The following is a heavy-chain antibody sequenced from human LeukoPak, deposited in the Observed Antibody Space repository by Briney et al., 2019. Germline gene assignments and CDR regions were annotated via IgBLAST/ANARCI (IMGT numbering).Heavy chain of an antibody. CDR1: GYTVSNYA. Sequence: ASVKVSCKASGYTVSNYAIHWVRQAPGQGLEGMGWINAGNGDTKYSQDLQARVTITRDTSASIVYMELSSLRSEDTAVYSCARGIWSDHLVAYFLDSWGQGTLVTVSS. V-gene: IGHV1-3*01. CDR3: ARGIWSDHLVAYFLDS. CDR2: INAGNGDT. D-gene: IGHD5-12*01. J-gene: IGHJ4*02.